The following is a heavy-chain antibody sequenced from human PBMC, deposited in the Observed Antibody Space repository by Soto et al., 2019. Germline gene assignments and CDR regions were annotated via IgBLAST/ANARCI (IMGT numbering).Heavy chain of an antibody. V-gene: IGHV4-39*01. CDR3: ASCKKGYYWNYFDN. Sequence: RSLTCAVSGGSISGSHYYWGWLRQSPGRGPEWIGSVFYTGFTSYNPSLESRVSVSVDTSKNQFSLKVSAVTAADTDVYYCASCKKGYYWNYFDNWGQGALVTVSS. CDR1: GGSISGSHYY. D-gene: IGHD2-15*01. J-gene: IGHJ4*02. CDR2: VFYTGFT.